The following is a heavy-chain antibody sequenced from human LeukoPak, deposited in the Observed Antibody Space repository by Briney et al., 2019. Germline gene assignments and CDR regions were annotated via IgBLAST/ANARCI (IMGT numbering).Heavy chain of an antibody. CDR3: AELGITMIGGV. J-gene: IGHJ6*04. Sequence: GGSLRLSCAASGFTFSSYSMNWVRQAPGKGLEWVSYISSSSTTIYYADSVKGRFTISRDNAKNSLYLQMNSLRAEDTAVYYCAELGITMIGGVWGKGTTVTISS. CDR2: ISSSSTTI. D-gene: IGHD3-10*02. V-gene: IGHV3-48*04. CDR1: GFTFSSYS.